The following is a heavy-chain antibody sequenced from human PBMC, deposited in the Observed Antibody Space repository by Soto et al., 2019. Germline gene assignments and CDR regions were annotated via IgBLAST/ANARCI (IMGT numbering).Heavy chain of an antibody. D-gene: IGHD3-10*01. J-gene: IGHJ6*03. V-gene: IGHV1-8*01. CDR2: MNPNSGNT. CDR1: GYTFTSYD. CDR3: ARAVWFGENYYYYMDV. Sequence: ASVKVSCRASGYTFTSYDINWVRQATGQGLEWMGWMNPNSGNTGYAQKFQGRVTMTRNTSISTAYMELSSLRSEDTAVYYCARAVWFGENYYYYMDVWGKGTTVTVSS.